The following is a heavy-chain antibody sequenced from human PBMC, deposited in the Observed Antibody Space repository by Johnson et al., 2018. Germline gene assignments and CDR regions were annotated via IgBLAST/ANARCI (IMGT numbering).Heavy chain of an antibody. Sequence: VQLVESGGGLVQPGGSLRLSCAASGFTFSSYAMSWVRQAPGKGLEWVSAISGSGGSTYYADSVKGRLTISRDNSKNTLYLQMNSLRPEDTAVYYCAKGGGSSSGLDYMDVGGKGTTVTVSS. CDR1: GFTFSSYA. V-gene: IGHV3-23*04. D-gene: IGHD2-2*01. CDR2: ISGSGGST. CDR3: AKGGGSSSGLDYMDV. J-gene: IGHJ6*03.